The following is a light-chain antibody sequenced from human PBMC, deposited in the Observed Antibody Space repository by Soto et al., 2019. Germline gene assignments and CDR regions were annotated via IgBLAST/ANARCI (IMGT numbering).Light chain of an antibody. CDR3: SSYTGFSTDIL. CDR2: QVT. Sequence: QSALTQPASVSGSPGQSITISCTGNSSDVGSYNFVSWYQHHAGTAPKLIIYQVTNRPSGVSDRFSASKSGDTASLTISGLQAEDEAIYYCSSYTGFSTDILFGGGTKLTVL. CDR1: SSDVGSYNF. V-gene: IGLV2-14*01. J-gene: IGLJ2*01.